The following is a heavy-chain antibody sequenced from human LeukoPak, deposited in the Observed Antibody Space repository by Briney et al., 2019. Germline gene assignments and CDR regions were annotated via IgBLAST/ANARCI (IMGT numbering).Heavy chain of an antibody. CDR1: GYTLTELS. J-gene: IGHJ4*02. CDR2: FDPEDGET. D-gene: IGHD2-15*01. Sequence: ASVKVSCKVSGYTLTELSMHWVRQAPGKGLEWMGGFDPEDGETIYAQKFQGRVTMTRDTSTSTAYMELSSLRSEDTAVYYCARDCSGGSCYSDLNYWGQGTLVTVSS. V-gene: IGHV1-24*01. CDR3: ARDCSGGSCYSDLNY.